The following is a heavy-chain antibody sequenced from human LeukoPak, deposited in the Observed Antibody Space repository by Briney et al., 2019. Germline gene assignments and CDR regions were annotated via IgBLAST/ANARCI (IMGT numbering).Heavy chain of an antibody. V-gene: IGHV4-61*02. Sequence: PSGTPSLTRPVSGGSLSRGSYYWGWIRQPAGEGLGWIWGIYNSGMTNYNPSLKSRVTISVDTSKNQFSLKLSSVTAADTAVYYCARDNEAYCGGDCYSTWFDPWGQGTLVTVSS. CDR1: GGSLSRGSYY. J-gene: IGHJ5*02. CDR3: ARDNEAYCGGDCYSTWFDP. CDR2: IYNSGMT. D-gene: IGHD2-21*02.